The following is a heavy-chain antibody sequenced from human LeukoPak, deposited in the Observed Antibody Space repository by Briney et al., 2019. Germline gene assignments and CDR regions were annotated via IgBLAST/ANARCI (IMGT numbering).Heavy chain of an antibody. D-gene: IGHD3-22*01. CDR2: IIPIFGTA. J-gene: IGHJ4*02. CDR1: GGTFSSYA. Sequence: RASVKVSCKASGGTFSSYAISWVRQAPGQRLEWMGGIIPIFGTANYAQKFQGRVTITTDESMSTAYMELSSLRSGDTAVYYCASSAVDYYDSSGYYYFDYWGQGTLVTVSS. CDR3: ASSAVDYYDSSGYYYFDY. V-gene: IGHV1-69*05.